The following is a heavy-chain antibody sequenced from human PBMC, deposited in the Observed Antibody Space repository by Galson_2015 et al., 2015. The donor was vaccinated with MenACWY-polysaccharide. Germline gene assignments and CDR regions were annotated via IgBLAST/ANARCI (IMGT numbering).Heavy chain of an antibody. J-gene: IGHJ4*02. CDR2: IKEDGSEK. V-gene: IGHV3-7*03. Sequence: IKEDGSEKYYVDSVKGRFTISRDNAKNSLYLQMNSLRADDTAVYYCTRGGGRYYVDYWGQGTLVTVSS. CDR3: TRGGGRYYVDY. D-gene: IGHD6-19*01.